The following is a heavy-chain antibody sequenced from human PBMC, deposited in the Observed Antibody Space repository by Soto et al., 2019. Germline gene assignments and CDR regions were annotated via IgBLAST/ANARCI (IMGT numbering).Heavy chain of an antibody. Sequence: ASVKVSCKVSGYTLTELSMHWVRQAPGKGLEWMGGFDPEDGETIYAQKFHGRVTMTEDTSTDTAYMELSSLRSEDTAVYYCATFPDRADPVDVWGQGTTVTVSS. V-gene: IGHV1-24*01. CDR2: FDPEDGET. CDR3: ATFPDRADPVDV. J-gene: IGHJ6*02. CDR1: GYTLTELS.